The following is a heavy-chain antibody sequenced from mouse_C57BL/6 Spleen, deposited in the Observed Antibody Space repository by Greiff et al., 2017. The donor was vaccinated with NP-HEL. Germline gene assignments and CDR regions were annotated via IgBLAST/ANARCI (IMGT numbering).Heavy chain of an antibody. CDR2: IYPGDGDT. J-gene: IGHJ2*01. CDR3: ARSRTTKGYYFDY. D-gene: IGHD5-5*01. V-gene: IGHV1-80*01. CDR1: GYAFSSYW. Sequence: VKLQESGAELVKPGASVKISCKASGYAFSSYWMNWVKQRPGKGLEWIGQIYPGDGDTNYNGKFKGKATLTADKSSSTAYMQLSSLTSEDSAVYFCARSRTTKGYYFDYWGQGTTLTVSS.